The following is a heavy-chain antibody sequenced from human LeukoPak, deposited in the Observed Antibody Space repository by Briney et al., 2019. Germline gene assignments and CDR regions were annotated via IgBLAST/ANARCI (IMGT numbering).Heavy chain of an antibody. V-gene: IGHV4-59*01. CDR2: IYYSGST. J-gene: IGHJ4*02. Sequence: SETLSLTCTVSGGSTSSYYWSWIRQPPGKGLEWIGYIYYSGSTNYNPSLKSRVTISVDTSKNQFSLKLSSVTAADTTVYYCARYYYDSSGYSFDYWGQGTLVTVSS. CDR1: GGSTSSYY. CDR3: ARYYYDSSGYSFDY. D-gene: IGHD3-22*01.